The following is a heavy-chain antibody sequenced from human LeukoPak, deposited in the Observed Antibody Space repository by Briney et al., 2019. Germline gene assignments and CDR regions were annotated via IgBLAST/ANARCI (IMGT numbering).Heavy chain of an antibody. CDR2: IYTSGST. D-gene: IGHD3-22*01. J-gene: IGHJ4*02. V-gene: IGHV4-4*07. Sequence: SETLSLTCAVYGGSFSSYYWSWIRQPAGKGLEWIGRIYTSGSTNYNPSLRSRVTMSVDTSKNQFSLKLSSVTAADTAVYYCARDRYYYDSSGYYRLDYWGQGTLVTVSS. CDR3: ARDRYYYDSSGYYRLDY. CDR1: GGSFSSYY.